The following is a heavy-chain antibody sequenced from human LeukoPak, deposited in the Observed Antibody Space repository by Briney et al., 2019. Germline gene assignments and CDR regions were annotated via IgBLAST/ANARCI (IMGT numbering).Heavy chain of an antibody. J-gene: IGHJ4*02. CDR1: GYTFTGYY. D-gene: IGHD4/OR15-4a*01. V-gene: IGHV1-2*02. CDR3: ASGDYGDPPLNY. Sequence: ASVKVSCKASGYTFTGYYMHWVRQAPGQGLEWMGWINPNTGGTNYAQKFQGRVTMTRDTSISTTYMELSRLRSDDTAVYYCASGDYGDPPLNYWGQGTLVTVSS. CDR2: INPNTGGT.